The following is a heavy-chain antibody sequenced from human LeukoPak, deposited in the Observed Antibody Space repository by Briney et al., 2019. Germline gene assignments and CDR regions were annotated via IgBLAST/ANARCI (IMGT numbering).Heavy chain of an antibody. CDR2: IKQDGSEK. CDR1: GFTFSFYW. Sequence: GGSLRLSCVASGFTFSFYWMGWVRQAPGKRLEWVANIKQDGSEKYYVDSVKGRFTISRDNAKNSLYLQMNSLRAEDTAVYYCARDEHQYYSESSGRFDYWGQGTLVTVSS. CDR3: ARDEHQYYSESSGRFDY. D-gene: IGHD3-22*01. J-gene: IGHJ4*02. V-gene: IGHV3-7*04.